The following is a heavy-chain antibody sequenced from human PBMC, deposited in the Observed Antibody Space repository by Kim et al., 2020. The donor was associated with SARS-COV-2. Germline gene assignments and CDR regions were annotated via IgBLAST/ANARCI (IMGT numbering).Heavy chain of an antibody. Sequence: GGSLRLSCAASGFTFGDYAMHWVRQAPGKGLEWVSGISWNSGSIGYADSVKGRFTISRDNAKNSLYLQMNRLRAEDTALYYCAKGGRRGGIVVATDTRGQGTMVTVSS. CDR1: GFTFGDYA. CDR3: AKGGRRGGIVVATDT. CDR2: ISWNSGSI. V-gene: IGHV3-9*01. J-gene: IGHJ3*01. D-gene: IGHD1-26*01.